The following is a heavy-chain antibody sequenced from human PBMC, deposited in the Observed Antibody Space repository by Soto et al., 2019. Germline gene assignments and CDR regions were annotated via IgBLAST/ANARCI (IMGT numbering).Heavy chain of an antibody. CDR3: ARDGYRGAPIYYFDY. V-gene: IGHV3-33*01. D-gene: IGHD1-26*01. CDR1: GFTFSSYG. Sequence: GGSLRLSCAASGFTFSSYGMHWVRQAPGKGLEWVAVIWYDGSNKYYADSVKGRFTISRDNSKNTLYLQMNSLRAEDTAVYYCARDGYRGAPIYYFDYWGQGTLVTVSS. J-gene: IGHJ4*02. CDR2: IWYDGSNK.